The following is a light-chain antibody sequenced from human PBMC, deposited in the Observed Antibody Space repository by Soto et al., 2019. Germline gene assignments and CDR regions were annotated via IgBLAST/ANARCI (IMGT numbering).Light chain of an antibody. CDR1: QGISNY. Sequence: DIQMTQSPSSLSASVGDRVTITCRASQGISNYLAWYQQKPGKVPKLLIYAASTLQSGVPDRFSGSGSGTDFTLTISRLEPEDFAVYYCQQYGSSGTFGQGTKVDIK. J-gene: IGKJ1*01. CDR2: AAS. CDR3: QQYGSSGT. V-gene: IGKV1-27*01.